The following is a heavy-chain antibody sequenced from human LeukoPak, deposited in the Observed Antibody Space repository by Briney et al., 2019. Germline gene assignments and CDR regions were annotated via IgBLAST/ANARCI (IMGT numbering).Heavy chain of an antibody. CDR3: ARLGRAAAGYYYYYYMDV. Sequence: PSETLSLTCTVSGGSISSSSYYWGWIRQPPGKGLEWIGSIYYSGSTYYNPSLKSRVTISVDTSKNQFSLKLSSVTAADTAVYYCARLGRAAAGYYYYYYMDVWGKGTTVTVSS. V-gene: IGHV4-39*07. D-gene: IGHD6-13*01. CDR2: IYYSGST. CDR1: GGSISSSSYY. J-gene: IGHJ6*03.